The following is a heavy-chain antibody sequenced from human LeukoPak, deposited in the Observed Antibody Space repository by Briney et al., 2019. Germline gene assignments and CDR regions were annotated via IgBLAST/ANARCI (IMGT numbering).Heavy chain of an antibody. V-gene: IGHV3-66*01. J-gene: IGHJ4*02. Sequence: PGGSLRLSCAASGFSVSTNYMTWVRQAPGKGLEWVSEIYSGGSTFYADSVKGRFIISRDNSNVYLEMNNLRPEDTAVYYCARERRRLKSIVVVVGGYFDHWGQGTLVTVSS. CDR2: IYSGGST. CDR1: GFSVSTNY. CDR3: ARERRRLKSIVVVVGGYFDH. D-gene: IGHD3-22*01.